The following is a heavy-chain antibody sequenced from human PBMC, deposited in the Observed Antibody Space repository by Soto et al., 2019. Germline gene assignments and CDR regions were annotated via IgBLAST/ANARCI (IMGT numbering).Heavy chain of an antibody. D-gene: IGHD6-13*01. J-gene: IGHJ4*02. V-gene: IGHV3-23*01. CDR2: ISGSGGST. CDR1: GFTFSSYA. CDR3: ANDAFDSSSWYLPCPDY. Sequence: EVQLLESGGGLVQPGGSLRLSCAASGFTFSSYAMSWVRQAPGKGLEWVSAISGSGGSTYYADSVKGRFTISRDNSKNPPYLQMHGLSAEDTAVYYCANDAFDSSSWYLPCPDYWGQGTLVTVSS.